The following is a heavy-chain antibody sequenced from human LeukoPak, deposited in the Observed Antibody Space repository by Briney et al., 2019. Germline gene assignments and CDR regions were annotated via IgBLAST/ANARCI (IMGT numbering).Heavy chain of an antibody. Sequence: HPGGPLRLSCAASGFTFSSYEMNWVRQAPGKGLEWVSYIGSSGIIIYYADSVKGRFTISRDNAKNSLYLQMNSLRAEDTAVYYCAREDYGEAFDYWGQGTLVTVSS. V-gene: IGHV3-48*03. CDR3: AREDYGEAFDY. CDR2: IGSSGIII. D-gene: IGHD4-17*01. CDR1: GFTFSSYE. J-gene: IGHJ4*02.